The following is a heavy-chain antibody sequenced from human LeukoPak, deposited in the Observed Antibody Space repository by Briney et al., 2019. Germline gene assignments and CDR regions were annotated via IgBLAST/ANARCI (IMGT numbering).Heavy chain of an antibody. CDR2: ISISGGGK. J-gene: IGHJ3*02. CDR1: GFTFSSYD. V-gene: IGHV3-23*01. Sequence: GGSLRLSCVTSGFTFSSYDMSWVRQAPGKGLEWVSAISISGGGKYYADSVKGRFTISRDNSKNTLYLQMNSLRADDTAVYYCAKRAGVTRAFDIWGQGTMVTVSS. D-gene: IGHD2-2*01. CDR3: AKRAGVTRAFDI.